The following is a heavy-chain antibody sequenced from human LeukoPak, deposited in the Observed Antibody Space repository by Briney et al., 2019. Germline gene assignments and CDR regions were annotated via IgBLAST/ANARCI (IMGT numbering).Heavy chain of an antibody. CDR3: ARGRTYYYDTSGYYPSIYYGMDV. Sequence: SETLSLTCAVSGGSFSGYYWYWIRQPPGKGLEWIGEINHGESTNYNPSLKSRATLSVDTSKNQFPLKLTSVTAADTAVYYCARGRTYYYDTSGYYPSIYYGMDVWGQGTTVIVSS. V-gene: IGHV4-34*01. CDR2: INHGEST. CDR1: GGSFSGYY. J-gene: IGHJ6*02. D-gene: IGHD3-22*01.